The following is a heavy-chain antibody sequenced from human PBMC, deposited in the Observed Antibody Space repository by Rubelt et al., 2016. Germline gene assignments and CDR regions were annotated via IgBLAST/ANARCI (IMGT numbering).Heavy chain of an antibody. D-gene: IGHD2/OR15-2a*01. Sequence: EVQLVESGGGLIQPGGSLRLSCAASGFTVSSNYMSWVRQAPGKGLEWVSLIYGGGVAYSADSVKGRLSISRNNSRNTLFLQMNNLRGDDTAVYYWATSEGMDSFYALDVWGQGIAVTVSS. CDR3: ATSEGMDSFYALDV. V-gene: IGHV3-53*01. CDR2: IYGGGVA. CDR1: GFTVSSNY. J-gene: IGHJ6*02.